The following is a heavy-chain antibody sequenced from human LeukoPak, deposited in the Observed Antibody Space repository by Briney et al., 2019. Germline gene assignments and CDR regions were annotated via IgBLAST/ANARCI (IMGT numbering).Heavy chain of an antibody. J-gene: IGHJ4*02. CDR1: GGSISSYY. D-gene: IGHD2-15*01. CDR3: ARALAYCSGGSCYSDFAYPDY. CDR2: IYYSGST. Sequence: SETLSLTCTVSGGSISSYYWSWIRQPPGKGLEWIGYIYYSGSTNYNPSLKSRVTISVDTSKNQFSPKLSSVTAADTAVYYCARALAYCSGGSCYSDFAYPDYWGQGTLVTVSS. V-gene: IGHV4-59*01.